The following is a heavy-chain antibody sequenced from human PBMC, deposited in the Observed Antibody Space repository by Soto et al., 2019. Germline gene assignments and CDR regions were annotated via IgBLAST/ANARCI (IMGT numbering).Heavy chain of an antibody. CDR1: GYTFTGYY. Sequence: GASVKVSCKASGYTFTGYYMHWVRQAPGQGLEWMGWINPNSGGTNYAQKFQGRVTMTRDTSISTAYMELSRLRSDDTAVYYCARDLKGYGSAFDIWGQGTMVTVSS. CDR3: ARDLKGYGSAFDI. V-gene: IGHV1-2*02. CDR2: INPNSGGT. D-gene: IGHD3-10*01. J-gene: IGHJ3*02.